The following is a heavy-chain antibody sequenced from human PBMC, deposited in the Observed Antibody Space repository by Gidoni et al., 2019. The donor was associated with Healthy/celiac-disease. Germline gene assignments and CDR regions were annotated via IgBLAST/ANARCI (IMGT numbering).Heavy chain of an antibody. CDR1: GSTFSSYW. CDR3: AREGIVGAWYFDY. Sequence: EAQLVVSGGGLVQLGGSRSLAFAASGSTFSSYWMHWVRRAPGKGLVWVSGINSDGGSASYAGSVQGRFTISRDNGKNRLYMRMNSLRAEETAVYYCAREGIVGAWYFDYWDQGTLVTVSS. CDR2: INSDGGSA. D-gene: IGHD1-26*01. J-gene: IGHJ4*02. V-gene: IGHV3-74*01.